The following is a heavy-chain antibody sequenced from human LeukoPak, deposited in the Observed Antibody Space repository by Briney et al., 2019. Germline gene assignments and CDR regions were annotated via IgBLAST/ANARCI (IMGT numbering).Heavy chain of an antibody. Sequence: SETLSLTCTVSGDSISNYYWTWIRQTPGKGLEWIGNLYHSGAADYNPSLKTRVTTSVDTSKDQFPLSLRSSTAADTAVYFCARLGKTYYMDVWGTGTTVTVSS. J-gene: IGHJ6*03. CDR3: ARLGKTYYMDV. V-gene: IGHV4-59*08. D-gene: IGHD1/OR15-1a*01. CDR1: GDSISNYY. CDR2: LYHSGAA.